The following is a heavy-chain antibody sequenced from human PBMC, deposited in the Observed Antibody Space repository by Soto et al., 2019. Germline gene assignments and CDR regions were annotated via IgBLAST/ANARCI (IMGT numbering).Heavy chain of an antibody. D-gene: IGHD2-15*01. CDR1: GFTFSSYT. J-gene: IGHJ4*02. V-gene: IGHV3-21*01. CDR2: ISYSSNYI. CDR3: ARLYCSGGSCFSYFDS. Sequence: EVQLVESGGGLVKPGGSLRLSCAASGFTFSSYTMNWVRQSPGKGLEWVSSISYSSNYIYYADSVKGRFTISRDDAKNSLYLQMNSLRAEDMAVYSCARLYCSGGSCFSYFDSWGQGTLVIVSS.